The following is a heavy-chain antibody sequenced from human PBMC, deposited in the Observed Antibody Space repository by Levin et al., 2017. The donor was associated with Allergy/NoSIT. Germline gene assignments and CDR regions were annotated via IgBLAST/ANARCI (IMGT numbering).Heavy chain of an antibody. CDR1: GFTFSSYS. CDR2: ISSSSSYI. V-gene: IGHV3-21*01. Sequence: PGGSLRLSCAASGFTFSSYSMNWVRQAPGKGLEWVSSISSSSSYIYYADSVKGRFTISRDNAKNSLYLQMNSLRAEDTAVYYCARDIAAAGTRAEYGMDVWGQGTTVTVSS. CDR3: ARDIAAAGTRAEYGMDV. D-gene: IGHD6-13*01. J-gene: IGHJ6*02.